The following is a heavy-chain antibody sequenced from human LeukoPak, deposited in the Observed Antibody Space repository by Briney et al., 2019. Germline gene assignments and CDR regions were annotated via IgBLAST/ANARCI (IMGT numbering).Heavy chain of an antibody. CDR2: IYPGDSDT. CDR1: GYSFTSYW. J-gene: IGHJ3*02. Sequence: GESLKISCMGSGYSFTSYWIGSVRHMPGEGLEWMGIIYPGDSDTRYSASFQGHVTISADKSISTAYLQWSSLKASDTAMYYCARIYCGGDCYSGAFDIWGQGTMVTVSS. CDR3: ARIYCGGDCYSGAFDI. D-gene: IGHD2-21*02. V-gene: IGHV5-51*01.